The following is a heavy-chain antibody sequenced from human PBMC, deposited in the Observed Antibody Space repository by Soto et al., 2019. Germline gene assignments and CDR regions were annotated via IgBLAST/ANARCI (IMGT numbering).Heavy chain of an antibody. CDR3: ARQNGYCSSTSCYGHFDY. CDR1: GGSISSYY. V-gene: IGHV4-59*08. CDR2: IYYSGST. J-gene: IGHJ4*03. Sequence: SETLSLTCTVSGGSISSYYWSWIRQPPGKGLVWIGYIYYSGSTNYNPSLKSRVTISVDTSKNQFSLKLSSVTAADTALYYCARQNGYCSSTSCYGHFDYWGQGTPVTVSS. D-gene: IGHD2-2*01.